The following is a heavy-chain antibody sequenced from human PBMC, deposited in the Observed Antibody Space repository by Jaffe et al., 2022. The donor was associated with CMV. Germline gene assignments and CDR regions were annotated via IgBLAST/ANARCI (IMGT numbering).Heavy chain of an antibody. J-gene: IGHJ4*02. D-gene: IGHD6-19*01. CDR2: TSGSGYIT. CDR1: GFTFDIYA. V-gene: IGHV3-23*04. CDR3: AKSTYGSGWNLYFDH. Sequence: EVQLVESGGGLIQPGGSLRLSCAASGFTFDIYAMSWVRQAPGKGLEWVSVTSGSGYITYYADSVKGRFTISRDNSRNTLFLQINSLRAEDTAVYFCAKSTYGSGWNLYFDHWGRGTLVTVSA.